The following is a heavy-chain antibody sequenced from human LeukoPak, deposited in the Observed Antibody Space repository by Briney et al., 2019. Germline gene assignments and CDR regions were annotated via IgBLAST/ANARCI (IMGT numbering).Heavy chain of an antibody. D-gene: IGHD1-26*01. CDR2: IYYSGST. CDR1: GGSISSSSYY. CDR3: ARDLDSGSYWAYYYYMDV. Sequence: SETLSLTCTVSGGSISSSSYYWGWIRQPPGKGLEWIGSIYYSGSTYYNPSLKSRVTISVDTSKNQFSLKLSSVTAADTAVYYCARDLDSGSYWAYYYYMDVWGKGTTVTVSS. J-gene: IGHJ6*03. V-gene: IGHV4-39*07.